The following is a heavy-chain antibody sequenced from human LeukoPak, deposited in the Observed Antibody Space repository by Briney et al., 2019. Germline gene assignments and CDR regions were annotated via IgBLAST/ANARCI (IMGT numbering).Heavy chain of an antibody. CDR1: GGSISSSSYY. D-gene: IGHD1-26*01. J-gene: IGHJ5*02. Sequence: SETLSLTCTVSGGSISSSSYYWGWIRQPPGKGLEWIGSIYYSGSTYYNPSLKSRVTISVDTSKNQFSLKLSSVTAADTGVYYCARIYAKYRGSFNWFDPWGQGTLVTVSS. CDR2: IYYSGST. CDR3: ARIYAKYRGSFNWFDP. V-gene: IGHV4-39*01.